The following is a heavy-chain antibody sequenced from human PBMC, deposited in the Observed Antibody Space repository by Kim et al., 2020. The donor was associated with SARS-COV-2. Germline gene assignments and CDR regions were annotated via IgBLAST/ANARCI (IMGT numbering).Heavy chain of an antibody. D-gene: IGHD3-10*01. J-gene: IGHJ4*02. Sequence: STDYNPTLKTGITLTVETSKHQFSLKLSSVTAADTAVYYCARALITMPADYWGQGTLVTVSS. CDR3: ARALITMPADY. CDR2: ST. V-gene: IGHV4-31*02.